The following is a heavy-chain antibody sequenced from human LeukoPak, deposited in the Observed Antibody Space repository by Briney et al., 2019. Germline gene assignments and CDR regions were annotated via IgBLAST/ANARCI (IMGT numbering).Heavy chain of an antibody. V-gene: IGHV3-64D*06. CDR2: ISSNGGST. J-gene: IGHJ4*02. D-gene: IGHD5-24*01. CDR1: GFTFSSHA. CDR3: VKDGRMATITYNDLFDY. Sequence: GGSLRLFCSASGFTFSSHAMHWVRQAPGKGLEYVSAISSNGGSTYYADSVKGRFTIPRDNSKNTLYLQMSSLRAEDTAVYYCVKDGRMATITYNDLFDYWGQGTLVTVSS.